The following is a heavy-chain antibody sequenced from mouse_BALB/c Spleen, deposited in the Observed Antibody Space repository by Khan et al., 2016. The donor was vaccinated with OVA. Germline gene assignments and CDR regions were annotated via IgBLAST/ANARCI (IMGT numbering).Heavy chain of an antibody. CDR3: AVENYYGSSHDAMDY. J-gene: IGHJ4*01. Sequence: DLVKPGASVKLSCKASGYTFTSYWINWIKQRPGQGLEWIGRISPGSGTPYYNEMFKGKATLTVDISSNTAYIQLSSLSSEDSAVYFSAVENYYGSSHDAMDYWGQGTSVTVSS. D-gene: IGHD1-1*01. CDR2: ISPGSGTP. V-gene: IGHV1S41*01. CDR1: GYTFTSYW.